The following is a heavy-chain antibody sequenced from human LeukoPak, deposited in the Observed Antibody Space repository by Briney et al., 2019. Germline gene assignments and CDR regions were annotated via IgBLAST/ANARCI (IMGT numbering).Heavy chain of an antibody. V-gene: IGHV3-21*01. CDR2: ISSSSSYI. CDR3: ARDIAVAGFDD. J-gene: IGHJ4*02. Sequence: GGSLRLSCAASGFTFSSYSMNWDRQAPGKGLEWVSSISSSSSYIYYADSGKGRFTISRDNAKNSLYLQMNSLRAEDTAVYYCARDIAVAGFDDWGQGTLVSVSS. CDR1: GFTFSSYS. D-gene: IGHD6-19*01.